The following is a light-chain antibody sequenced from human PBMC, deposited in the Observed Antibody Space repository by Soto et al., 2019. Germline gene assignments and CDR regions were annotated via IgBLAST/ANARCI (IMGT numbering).Light chain of an antibody. Sequence: QSALTQPASVSGSPGQSVTISCTGTSCDVGGYNYVSWYQQHPGKAPKLMIYDVSNRPSGVSKRFSGSKSGNTASLTISRLQAEDEADYYCSSYTSSSTLVFGGGTKLTVL. J-gene: IGLJ2*01. CDR3: SSYTSSSTLV. CDR1: SCDVGGYNY. CDR2: DVS. V-gene: IGLV2-14*01.